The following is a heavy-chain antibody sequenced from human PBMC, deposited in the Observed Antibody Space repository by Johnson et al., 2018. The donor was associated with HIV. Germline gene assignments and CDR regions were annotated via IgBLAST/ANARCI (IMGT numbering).Heavy chain of an antibody. V-gene: IGHV3-15*01. Sequence: VQLVESGGGLVKPGGSLRLSCEASGFTFSNACMSWVRQAPGKGLEWVGRIKSKTDGGTTDYAAPVKGRFTISRDESRTPLYLQMNSLKTEDTGVYYCTTGRLCFQGSGYPTTYDAFDIWGQGTMVIVSS. CDR1: GFTFSNAC. CDR3: TTGRLCFQGSGYPTTYDAFDI. CDR2: IKSKTDGGTT. J-gene: IGHJ3*02. D-gene: IGHD3-3*01.